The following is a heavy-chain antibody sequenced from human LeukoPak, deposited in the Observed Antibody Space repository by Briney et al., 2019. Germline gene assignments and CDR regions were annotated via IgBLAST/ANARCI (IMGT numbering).Heavy chain of an antibody. D-gene: IGHD3-10*01. Sequence: ASVKVSCKASGYTFTSYGISWVRQAPGQGLEWMGWISAYNGNTNYAQKLQGRVTMTTDTSTSTAYMELRSLRSDDTAVYYCARDPLWFGELSLDPWGQGTLVTVSS. J-gene: IGHJ5*02. CDR3: ARDPLWFGELSLDP. CDR2: ISAYNGNT. CDR1: GYTFTSYG. V-gene: IGHV1-18*01.